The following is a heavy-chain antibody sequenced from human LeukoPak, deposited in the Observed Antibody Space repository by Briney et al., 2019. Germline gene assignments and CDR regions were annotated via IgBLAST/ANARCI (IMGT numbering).Heavy chain of an antibody. CDR2: ISAYNGNT. D-gene: IGHD3-9*01. V-gene: IGHV1-18*01. J-gene: IGHJ4*02. Sequence: EASVKVSCKASGYTFTSYGISWVRQAPGQGLEWMGWISAYNGNTNYAQKLQGRVTMTTDTSTSTAYMELRSLRSDDTAVYYCARVIGEYDILTGYSLSGFDYWGQGTLVTVSS. CDR1: GYTFTSYG. CDR3: ARVIGEYDILTGYSLSGFDY.